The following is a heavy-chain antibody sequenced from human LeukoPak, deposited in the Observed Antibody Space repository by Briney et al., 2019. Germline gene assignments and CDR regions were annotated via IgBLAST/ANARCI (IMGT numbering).Heavy chain of an antibody. CDR3: AKEKWDC. Sequence: GGSLRLSCAASGFTFSSYAMHWVRQAPGKGLEWVAVISYDGSNKYYADSVKGRFTISRDNSRNTVYLQMNSLRVEDTAIYYCAKEKWDCWGQGTPVTVSS. D-gene: IGHD1-26*01. V-gene: IGHV3-30-3*02. CDR2: ISYDGSNK. J-gene: IGHJ4*02. CDR1: GFTFSSYA.